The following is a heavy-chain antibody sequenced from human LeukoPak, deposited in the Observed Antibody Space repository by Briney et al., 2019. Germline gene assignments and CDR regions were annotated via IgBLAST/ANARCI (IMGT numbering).Heavy chain of an antibody. CDR3: ARSRAFNSGAFDP. CDR1: GASLSSASY. V-gene: IGHV4-61*01. Sequence: PSETLSLTCTVSGASLSSASYWTWIRPPPGKGVEWIAHIYNGVNTNYNPPLKSQVTISVDTSKNQFSLRLNSVTAADTAVYYCARSRAFNSGAFDPWGQGSLVTVSS. CDR2: IYNGVNT. J-gene: IGHJ5*02. D-gene: IGHD1-26*01.